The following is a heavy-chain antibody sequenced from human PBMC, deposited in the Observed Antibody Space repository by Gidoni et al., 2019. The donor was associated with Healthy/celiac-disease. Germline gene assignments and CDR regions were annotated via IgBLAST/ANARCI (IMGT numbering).Heavy chain of an antibody. D-gene: IGHD6-19*01. CDR3: ASTLTYSSGSPLDY. CDR1: IFSSYG. V-gene: IGHV3-33*01. J-gene: IGHJ4*02. CDR2: IWYDGSNK. Sequence: IFSSYGMHWVRQAPGKGLEWVAVIWYDGSNKYYADSVKGRFTISRDNSKNTLYLQMNILRAEDTAVYYCASTLTYSSGSPLDYWGQGTLVTVSS.